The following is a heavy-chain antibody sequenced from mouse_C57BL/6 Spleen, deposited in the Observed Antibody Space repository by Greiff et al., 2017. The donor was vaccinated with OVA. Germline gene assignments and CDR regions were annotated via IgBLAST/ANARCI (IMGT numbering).Heavy chain of an antibody. V-gene: IGHV1-52*01. CDR1: GYTFTSYW. J-gene: IGHJ3*01. Sequence: QVQLQQPGAELVRPGSSVKLSCKASGYTFTSYWMHWVKQRPIQGLEWIGNIDPSDSETHYNQKFKDKATLTVDKSSSTAYMQLSSLTSEDSAVYYCARLGYDYQFAYWGQGTLVTVSA. CDR2: IDPSDSET. D-gene: IGHD2-4*01. CDR3: ARLGYDYQFAY.